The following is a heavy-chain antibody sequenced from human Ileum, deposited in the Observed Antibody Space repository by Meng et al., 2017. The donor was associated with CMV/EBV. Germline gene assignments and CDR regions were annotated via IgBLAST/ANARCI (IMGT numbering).Heavy chain of an antibody. V-gene: IGHV1-69*05. Sequence: SVKVSCKASGYTFTSYDINWVRQATGQGLEWMGGIIPIFGTANYAQKFQGRVTITTDESTSTAYMELSSLKSEDTAVYYWARARGGPYYDFWSGCLDYWGQGTLVTVSS. CDR1: GYTFTSYD. CDR2: IIPIFGTA. D-gene: IGHD3-3*01. J-gene: IGHJ4*02. CDR3: ARARGGPYYDFWSGCLDY.